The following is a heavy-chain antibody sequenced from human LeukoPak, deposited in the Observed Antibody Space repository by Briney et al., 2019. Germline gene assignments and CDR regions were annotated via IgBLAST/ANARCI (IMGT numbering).Heavy chain of an antibody. D-gene: IGHD6-19*01. Sequence: PGGSLRLSCATSGFNFEDYAMNWVRQAPGKGLEWVGLITSKAYGGTTELAASVKGRFTISRDDSKSIAYLQMNSLKTEDTAVYYCTRQRGYSSGCLDYWGQGTLVTVSS. J-gene: IGHJ4*02. V-gene: IGHV3-49*04. CDR2: ITSKAYGGTT. CDR1: GFNFEDYA. CDR3: TRQRGYSSGCLDY.